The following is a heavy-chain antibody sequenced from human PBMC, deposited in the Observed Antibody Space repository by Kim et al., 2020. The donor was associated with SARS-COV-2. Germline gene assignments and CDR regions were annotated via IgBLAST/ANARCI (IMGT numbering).Heavy chain of an antibody. CDR1: GYTFTNYH. J-gene: IGHJ6*02. V-gene: IGHV1-46*01. CDR3: AILKGVAV. CDR2: INPRGGST. Sequence: ASVKVSCKASGYTFTNYHIHWVRQAPGHGLEWMGTINPRGGSTSYAQNFRGRLTMTGDTSTSTVSMEVTSRRSEDTAVYYLAILKGVAVWSQGTTVSVSS.